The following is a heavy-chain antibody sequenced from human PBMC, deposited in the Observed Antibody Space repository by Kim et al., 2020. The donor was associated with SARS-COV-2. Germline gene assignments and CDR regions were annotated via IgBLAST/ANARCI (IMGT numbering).Heavy chain of an antibody. CDR1: GFTFGDYA. CDR3: AKDITTASWPLFYYYGMYV. J-gene: IGHJ6*02. D-gene: IGHD2-2*01. V-gene: IGHV3-9*01. CDR2: ISWNSGSI. Sequence: GGSLRLSCAASGFTFGDYAMHWVRQAPGKGLEWVSGISWNSGSIAYADSMKGRFTISRDNAKNSLYLQMNSLRAEDTALYYCAKDITTASWPLFYYYGMYVWDPGTPTTFSS.